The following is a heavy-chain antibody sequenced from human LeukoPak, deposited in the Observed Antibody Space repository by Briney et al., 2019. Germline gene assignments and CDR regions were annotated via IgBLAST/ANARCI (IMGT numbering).Heavy chain of an antibody. Sequence: PGGSLRLSCAASGVTFSNYAMSWVRQAPGKGLEWVSAPSDSGGSTYYADSVKGRFTISRDNSRNTLYLQMNSLRAEDTAIYYCAKVLRLQYLYFQTWGQGTLVSVSS. CDR2: PSDSGGST. V-gene: IGHV3-23*01. J-gene: IGHJ1*01. CDR3: AKVLRLQYLYFQT. D-gene: IGHD4-11*01. CDR1: GVTFSNYA.